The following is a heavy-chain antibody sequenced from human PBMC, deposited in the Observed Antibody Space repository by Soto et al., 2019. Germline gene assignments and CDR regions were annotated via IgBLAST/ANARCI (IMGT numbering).Heavy chain of an antibody. D-gene: IGHD3-9*01. J-gene: IGHJ4*02. CDR2: ISSSGSTI. Sequence: GGSLRLSCAASGFTFSDYYMSWIRQAPGKGLEWVSYISSSGSTIYYADSVKGRFTISRDNAKNSLYLQMNSLRAEDTAVYYCASQVDYDILTGSLDYWGQGTLVTVSS. CDR1: GFTFSDYY. CDR3: ASQVDYDILTGSLDY. V-gene: IGHV3-11*01.